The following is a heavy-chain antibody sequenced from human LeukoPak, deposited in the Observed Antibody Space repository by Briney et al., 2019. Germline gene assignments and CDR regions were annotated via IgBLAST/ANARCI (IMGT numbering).Heavy chain of an antibody. Sequence: ASVKVSCKASGYTFTGHYMHWVRQAPGHGHEWMGWINLKSGAISYAQKFQGRVIMTRDTSINTAYMELSWLRSDDTAVYYCARDGGVPVANDYWGQGSLVTVSS. V-gene: IGHV1-2*02. CDR2: INLKSGAI. J-gene: IGHJ4*02. CDR3: ARDGGVPVANDY. D-gene: IGHD2-2*01. CDR1: GYTFTGHY.